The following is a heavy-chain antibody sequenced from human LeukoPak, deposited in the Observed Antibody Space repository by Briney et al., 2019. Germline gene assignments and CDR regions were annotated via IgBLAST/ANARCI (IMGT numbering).Heavy chain of an antibody. Sequence: GGSLRLSCAASGFTVSSNYMSWVRQAPGKGLEWVSVTYSGGSTYYADSVKGRFTISRDNSKNTLYLQMNSLRAEDTAVYYCARDMVGATMPAVGYWGQGTLVTVSS. J-gene: IGHJ4*02. CDR1: GFTVSSNY. D-gene: IGHD1-26*01. CDR2: TYSGGST. V-gene: IGHV3-66*02. CDR3: ARDMVGATMPAVGY.